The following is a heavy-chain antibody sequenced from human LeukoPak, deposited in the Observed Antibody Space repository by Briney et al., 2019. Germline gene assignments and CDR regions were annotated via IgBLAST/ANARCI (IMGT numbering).Heavy chain of an antibody. Sequence: ASVKVSCKASGGTFSGYAISWVRQAPGQGLEWMGGIIPIFGTANYAQKFQGRVTITADESTSTAYMELSSLRSEDTAVYYCARESAATAMVIAAFDIWGQGTMVTVSS. CDR3: ARESAATAMVIAAFDI. V-gene: IGHV1-69*13. J-gene: IGHJ3*02. D-gene: IGHD5-18*01. CDR2: IIPIFGTA. CDR1: GGTFSGYA.